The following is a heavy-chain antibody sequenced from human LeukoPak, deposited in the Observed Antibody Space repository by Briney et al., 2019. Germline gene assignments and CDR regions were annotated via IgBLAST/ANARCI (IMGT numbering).Heavy chain of an antibody. J-gene: IGHJ6*03. D-gene: IGHD3-10*01. CDR2: ISSSGSTI. CDR3: AVYYYGSGSQKRYYYYMDV. CDR1: GFTFSSYE. Sequence: GGSLRLSCAASGFTFSSYEMNWVRQAPGKGLEWVSYISSSGSTIYYADSVKGRFTISRDKSKNTLYLQMNILRAEDTAVYYCAVYYYGSGSQKRYYYYMDVWGKGTTVTVSS. V-gene: IGHV3-48*03.